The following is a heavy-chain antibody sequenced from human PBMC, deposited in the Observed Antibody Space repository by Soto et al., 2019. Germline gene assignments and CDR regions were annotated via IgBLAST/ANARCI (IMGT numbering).Heavy chain of an antibody. Sequence: GASVKVSCKASGGTFSSYAISWVRQAPGQGLEWMGGIIPIFGKANYAQKFQGRVTITADESTSTAYMELSSLRSEDTAVYYCARDGAGGYVVVPAAIEYYYYYGMDVWGQGTTVTVSS. CDR2: IIPIFGKA. V-gene: IGHV1-69*13. CDR3: ARDGAGGYVVVPAAIEYYYYYGMDV. CDR1: GGTFSSYA. J-gene: IGHJ6*02. D-gene: IGHD2-2*02.